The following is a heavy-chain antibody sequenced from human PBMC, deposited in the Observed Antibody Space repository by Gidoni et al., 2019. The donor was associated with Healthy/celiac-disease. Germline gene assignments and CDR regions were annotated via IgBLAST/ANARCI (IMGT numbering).Heavy chain of an antibody. Sequence: EVQLVESGGGLVQPGGSLRLSCAASGFTFSSYSMNWVRQAPGKGLEWVSYSSSSSSTIYYADSVKGRFTISRDNAKNSLYLQMNSLRAEDTAVYYCAREWGYCSGGSCYPIGWFDPWGQGTLVTVSS. CDR3: AREWGYCSGGSCYPIGWFDP. CDR2: SSSSSSTI. J-gene: IGHJ5*02. D-gene: IGHD2-15*01. CDR1: GFTFSSYS. V-gene: IGHV3-48*01.